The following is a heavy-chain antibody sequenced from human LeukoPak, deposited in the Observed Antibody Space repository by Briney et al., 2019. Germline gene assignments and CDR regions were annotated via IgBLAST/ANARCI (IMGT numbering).Heavy chain of an antibody. CDR2: IYYSGST. J-gene: IGHJ6*02. V-gene: IGHV4-59*12. CDR1: GGSISSYY. Sequence: SETLSLTCTVSGGSISSYYWSWIRQPPGKGLEWIGYIYYSGSTNYNPSLKSRVTISVDTSKNQFSLKLSSVTAADTAVYYCARGPSTMIVVVPNYYYGMDVWGQGTTVTVSS. CDR3: ARGPSTMIVVVPNYYYGMDV. D-gene: IGHD3-22*01.